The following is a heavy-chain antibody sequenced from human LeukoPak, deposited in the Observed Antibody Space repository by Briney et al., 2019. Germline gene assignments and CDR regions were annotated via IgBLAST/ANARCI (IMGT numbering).Heavy chain of an antibody. V-gene: IGHV3-73*01. J-gene: IGHJ4*02. D-gene: IGHD6-13*01. CDR2: IRSKANSYAT. CDR3: GEIAAAGSFDY. CDR1: GFTFSGSA. Sequence: PGGSLRLSCAASGFTFSGSAMHWVRQASGKGLEWVGRIRSKANSYATAYAASVKGRFTISRDDSKNTAYLQMNSLKTEDTAVYYCGEIAAAGSFDYWGQGTLVTVSS.